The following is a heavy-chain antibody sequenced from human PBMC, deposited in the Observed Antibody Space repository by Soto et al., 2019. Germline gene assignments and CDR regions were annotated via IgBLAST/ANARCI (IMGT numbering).Heavy chain of an antibody. J-gene: IGHJ4*02. CDR1: GFTFSTYW. D-gene: IGHD3-10*01. V-gene: IGHV3-7*01. CDR2: IKQDESEK. CDR3: ARGGSESDY. Sequence: EVQLVESGGGLVQPGGSLRLSCAVSGFTFSTYWMTWVRQAPGKGLEWVANIKQDESEKHYVDSVKGRFTISRDNAKNSLYLQMNSLRAEDTAVYFCARGGSESDYWGQGTLVTVSS.